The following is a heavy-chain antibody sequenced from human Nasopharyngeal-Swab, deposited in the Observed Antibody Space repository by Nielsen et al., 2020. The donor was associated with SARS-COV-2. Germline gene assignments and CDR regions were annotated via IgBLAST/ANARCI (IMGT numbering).Heavy chain of an antibody. J-gene: IGHJ6*02. CDR1: GFTFSPYT. CDR3: ARGSFDYYSGMDV. CDR2: ITSGNSV. Sequence: GGSLRLSCATSGFTFSPYTMTWVRQAPGKGLQWISYITSGNSVQYADSVRGRFTISRDNAKNSLYLQMNSLTAEDTAVYYCARGSFDYYSGMDVWGQGTTVTVSS. V-gene: IGHV3-48*04.